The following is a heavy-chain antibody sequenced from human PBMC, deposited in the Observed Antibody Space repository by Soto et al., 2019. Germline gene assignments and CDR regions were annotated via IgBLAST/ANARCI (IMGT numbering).Heavy chain of an antibody. CDR3: ARPPEVGSKWYFDL. CDR1: GFTFSNAW. D-gene: IGHD1-26*01. V-gene: IGHV3-15*07. CDR2: IKSKTDGGEKT. J-gene: IGHJ2*01. Sequence: EVQLVESGGDLVKPGGSLRLSCAASGFTFSNAWMNWVRQAPGKGLEWVGRIKSKTDGGEKTDFATPVKGRFIITRDDSKNMMYLQMNSLKTEDTAVYYCARPPEVGSKWYFDLWGRGTLVTVSS.